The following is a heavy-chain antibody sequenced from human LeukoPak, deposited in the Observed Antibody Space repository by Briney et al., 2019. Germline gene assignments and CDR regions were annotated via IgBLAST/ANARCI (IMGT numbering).Heavy chain of an antibody. D-gene: IGHD3-10*01. CDR2: INPNTGGT. CDR3: ARGWFGESIRPQTPPFDY. V-gene: IGHV1-2*02. CDR1: GYTFIGYY. J-gene: IGHJ4*02. Sequence: ASVKVSCKASGYTFIGYYMYWVRQAPGHGLEWMGWINPNTGGTNFAQKFQGRVTMTRDTSISTAYMELSRLRSDDTAVYYCARGWFGESIRPQTPPFDYWGQGTLVTVSS.